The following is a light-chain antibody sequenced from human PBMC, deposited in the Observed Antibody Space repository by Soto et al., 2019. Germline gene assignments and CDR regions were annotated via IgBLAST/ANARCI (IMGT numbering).Light chain of an antibody. Sequence: QAVVTQAPSVSGTPGQRVTISCSGSSSNIGSNTVSWYQQVPGTAPKVLIYSNVQRPSGVPDRFSGSKSGTSASLAIGGLQSEDEADYYCEAWDGSLNGWVFGGGTKVTVL. CDR1: SSNIGSNT. J-gene: IGLJ3*02. CDR2: SNV. CDR3: EAWDGSLNGWV. V-gene: IGLV1-44*01.